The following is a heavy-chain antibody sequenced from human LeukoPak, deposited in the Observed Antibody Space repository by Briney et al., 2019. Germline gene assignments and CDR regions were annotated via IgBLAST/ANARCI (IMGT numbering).Heavy chain of an antibody. D-gene: IGHD2-2*01. J-gene: IGHJ4*02. CDR1: GFTFSSYA. V-gene: IGHV3-30*04. CDR3: ASAEGSGVVPAALDY. Sequence: GRSLRLSCAASGFTFSSYAMHWVRQAPGKGLEWVAVISYDGSNKYYADSVKGRFTISRDNSKNTLYLQMNSLRAEDTAVYYCASAEGSGVVPAALDYWGQGTLVTVSS. CDR2: ISYDGSNK.